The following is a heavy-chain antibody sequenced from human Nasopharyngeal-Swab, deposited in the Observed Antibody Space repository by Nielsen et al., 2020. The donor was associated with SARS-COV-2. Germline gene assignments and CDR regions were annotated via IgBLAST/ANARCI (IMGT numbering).Heavy chain of an antibody. CDR2: ISSYSSDI. V-gene: IGHV3-21*01. CDR1: GFTFNRKN. J-gene: IGHJ3*02. Sequence: GESLKISCVGSGFTFNRKNMHWVRQAPGKGLEWVSSISSYSSDINYADSLKGRFIISRDSAKNSLYLQMNSLRAEDTAVYYCAREGVDSASDYSEPFDIWGQGTMVTVSS. CDR3: AREGVDSASDYSEPFDI. D-gene: IGHD5-12*01.